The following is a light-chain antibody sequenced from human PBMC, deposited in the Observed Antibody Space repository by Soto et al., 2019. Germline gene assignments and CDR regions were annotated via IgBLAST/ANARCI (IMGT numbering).Light chain of an antibody. CDR2: EVH. Sequence: QSALTQPASVSGSPGQSITISCTGTSSDVGGYNYVSWYQQHPGKAPKLMIYEVHNRPSGVSNRFSGSKSDNTASLTISGLQAEDEADYYWSSYTSSSTQVFGTGTKLTVL. V-gene: IGLV2-14*01. CDR1: SSDVGGYNY. CDR3: SSYTSSSTQV. J-gene: IGLJ1*01.